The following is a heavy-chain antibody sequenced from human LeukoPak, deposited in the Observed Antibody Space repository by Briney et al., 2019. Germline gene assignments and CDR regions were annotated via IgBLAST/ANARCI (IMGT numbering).Heavy chain of an antibody. CDR1: GFTFSGYG. Sequence: PGTSLRLSCAASGFTFSGYGIHWVRQAPGKGLEWVAFISHDGINKQYGDSVKGRFTITRDNSKNTLYLQMNSLRAVDTAVYYCAKDFYYYASSGYYAFDYWGQGTLVTVSS. CDR2: ISHDGINK. J-gene: IGHJ4*02. V-gene: IGHV3-30*18. D-gene: IGHD3-22*01. CDR3: AKDFYYYASSGYYAFDY.